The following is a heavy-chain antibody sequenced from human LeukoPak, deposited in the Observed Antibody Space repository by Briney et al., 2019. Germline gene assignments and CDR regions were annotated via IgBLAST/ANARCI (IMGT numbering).Heavy chain of an antibody. CDR2: INHSGST. CDR3: ARNSDTAMVDY. V-gene: IGHV4-34*01. Sequence: SETLSLTCAVYGGSFSGYYWSWIRQPPGKGLEWIGEINHSGSTNYNPSLKSRVTISVDTSKNQCSLKLSSVTAADTAVYYCARNSDTAMVDYWGQGTLVTVSS. D-gene: IGHD5-18*01. J-gene: IGHJ4*02. CDR1: GGSFSGYY.